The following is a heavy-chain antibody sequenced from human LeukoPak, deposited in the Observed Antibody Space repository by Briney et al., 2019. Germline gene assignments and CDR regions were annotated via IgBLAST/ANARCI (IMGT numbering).Heavy chain of an antibody. J-gene: IGHJ6*03. D-gene: IGHD2-2*03. CDR2: IYHSGST. V-gene: IGHV4-4*02. CDR3: ARYSLGFGYCSSTSCYHYYYYMDV. CDR1: GGSISSSNW. Sequence: PSGTLSLTCAVSGGSISSSNWWSWVRQPPGKGLEWIGEIYHSGSTNYNPSLKSRVTISVDKSKNQFSLKLSSVTAADTAVYYCARYSLGFGYCSSTSCYHYYYYMDVWGKGTTVTVSS.